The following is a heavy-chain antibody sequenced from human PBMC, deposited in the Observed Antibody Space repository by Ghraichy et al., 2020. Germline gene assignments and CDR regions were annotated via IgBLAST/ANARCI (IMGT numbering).Heavy chain of an antibody. V-gene: IGHV3-7*01. Sequence: GESLNISCAASGFTFSSYWMSWVRQAPGKGLEWVANIKQDGSEKYYVDSVKGRFTISRDNAKNSLYLQMNSLRAEDTAVYYCARALLPAAMRHYYYYYGMDVWGQGTTVTVSS. J-gene: IGHJ6*02. CDR1: GFTFSSYW. D-gene: IGHD2-2*01. CDR2: IKQDGSEK. CDR3: ARALLPAAMRHYYYYYGMDV.